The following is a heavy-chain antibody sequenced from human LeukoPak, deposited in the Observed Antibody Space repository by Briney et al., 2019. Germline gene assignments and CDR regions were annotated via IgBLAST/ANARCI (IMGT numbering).Heavy chain of an antibody. CDR1: GFTFDDYA. D-gene: IGHD3-22*01. Sequence: LPGRSLRLSCAASGFTFDDYAMHWVRQAPGKGLEWVSGISWNRGSIGYADSVKGRFTISRDNAKNSLYLQMNSLRAEDTALYYCAKGDDSSGYYLGHAFDIWGQGTMVTVSS. CDR2: ISWNRGSI. V-gene: IGHV3-9*01. J-gene: IGHJ3*02. CDR3: AKGDDSSGYYLGHAFDI.